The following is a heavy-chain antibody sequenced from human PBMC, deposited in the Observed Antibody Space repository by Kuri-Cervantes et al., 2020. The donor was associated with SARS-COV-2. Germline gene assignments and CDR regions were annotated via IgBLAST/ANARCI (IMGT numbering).Heavy chain of an antibody. J-gene: IGHJ4*02. D-gene: IGHD2-21*02. Sequence: ASVKVPCKASGYTFTTYGISWVRQAPGQGLEWMGWISASNGNTNYAQSLQGRVTITTYSSTSTAYLELRNLRSDDTAVYYCARAGAEVTSHFDYWGQGTLVTVSS. CDR2: ISASNGNT. V-gene: IGHV1-18*01. CDR1: GYTFTTYG. CDR3: ARAGAEVTSHFDY.